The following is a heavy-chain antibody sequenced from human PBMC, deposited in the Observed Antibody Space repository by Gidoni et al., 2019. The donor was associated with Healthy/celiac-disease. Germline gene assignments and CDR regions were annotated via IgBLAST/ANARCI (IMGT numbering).Heavy chain of an antibody. CDR1: GGSISRSNW. V-gene: IGHV4-4*02. Sequence: QVQLQESGPALVKPSGTLSLTCAVSGGSISRSNWWSWVRQPPGKGLEWIGEIYHSGSTNYNPSLKSRVTISVDKSKNQFSLKLSSVTAADTAVYYCAGGDSSIVVDEYFQHWGQGTLVTVSS. CDR2: IYHSGST. D-gene: IGHD2-21*01. CDR3: AGGDSSIVVDEYFQH. J-gene: IGHJ1*01.